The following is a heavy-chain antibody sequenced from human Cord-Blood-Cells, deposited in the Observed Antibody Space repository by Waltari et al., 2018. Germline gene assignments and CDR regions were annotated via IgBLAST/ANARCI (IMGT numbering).Heavy chain of an antibody. CDR2: INPNSGGT. D-gene: IGHD7-27*01. J-gene: IGHJ2*01. CDR1: GYTFTGYY. Sequence: QVQLVQSGAEVKKPGASVKVSCKASGYTFTGYYMHWVRQAPGQGLEWMGWINPNSGGTTYAQKFQGRVTMTRDTSISTAYMELSRLRSDDTAVYYCARDGDRGSHWYFDLWGRGTLVTVSS. V-gene: IGHV1-2*02. CDR3: ARDGDRGSHWYFDL.